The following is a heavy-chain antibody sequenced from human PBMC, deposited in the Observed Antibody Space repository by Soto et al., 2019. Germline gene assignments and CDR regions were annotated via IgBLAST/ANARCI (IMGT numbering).Heavy chain of an antibody. CDR1: GDSVSSDSYY. V-gene: IGHV4-61*01. D-gene: IGHD5-18*01. Sequence: SETLSLTCTVSGDSVSSDSYYWSWIRQPPGKGLEWVGYIYYTGGTNYNPSLKSRVTISVDTSKNQFSLKLSSVTAADTAVYYCAKDLIQLWFSAFDIWGQGTMVTV. CDR3: AKDLIQLWFSAFDI. CDR2: IYYTGGT. J-gene: IGHJ3*02.